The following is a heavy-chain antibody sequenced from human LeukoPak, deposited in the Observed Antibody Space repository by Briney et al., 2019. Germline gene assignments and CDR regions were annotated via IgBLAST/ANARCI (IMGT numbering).Heavy chain of an antibody. CDR1: GGPISSYY. V-gene: IGHV4-4*09. CDR2: IYTSGST. J-gene: IGHJ3*02. D-gene: IGHD2-2*01. Sequence: PSETLSLTCTVSGGPISSYYWSWIRQPPGKGLEWIGYIYTSGSTNYNPSLKSRVTISVDTSKNQFSLKLSSVTAADTAVYYCARLLSGAFDIWGQGTMVTVSS. CDR3: ARLLSGAFDI.